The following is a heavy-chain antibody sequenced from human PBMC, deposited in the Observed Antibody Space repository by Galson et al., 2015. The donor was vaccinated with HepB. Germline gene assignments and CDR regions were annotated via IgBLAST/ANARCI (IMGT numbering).Heavy chain of an antibody. D-gene: IGHD2-21*02. CDR1: GFTFSDYY. CDR2: ISQSGSDI. J-gene: IGHJ4*02. Sequence: SLRLSCAASGFTFSDYYMTWIRQAPGKGLEWLSYISQSGSDISYADSVKGRFTISRDNAKNSVYLQMNSLRAEDTAIYYCAKTARLLDYWGQGTLVTVSS. CDR3: AKTARLLDY. V-gene: IGHV3-11*01.